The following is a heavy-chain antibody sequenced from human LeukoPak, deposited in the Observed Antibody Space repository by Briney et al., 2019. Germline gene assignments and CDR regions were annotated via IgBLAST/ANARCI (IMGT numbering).Heavy chain of an antibody. D-gene: IGHD3-10*01. CDR3: AKKGESLDYYAMDV. CDR1: GFTFSRYA. J-gene: IGHJ6*02. V-gene: IGHV3-23*01. Sequence: GGSLRLSCTASGFTFSRYAMSWVRQPPGKGLEWVSSINSGSGGRSYYAVSVESRFTISRDNSKNTLYLQMNSLRGEDTALYYCAKKGESLDYYAMDVWGQGTTVTVSS. CDR2: INSGSGGRS.